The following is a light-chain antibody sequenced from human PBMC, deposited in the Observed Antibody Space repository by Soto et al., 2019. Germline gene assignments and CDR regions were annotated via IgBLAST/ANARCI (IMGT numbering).Light chain of an antibody. CDR3: QQRSNWPPIT. V-gene: IGKV3-11*01. J-gene: IGKJ5*01. Sequence: EIVLTPSPATLSLSPGERATLSCRASQSVRGSLAWYQQKPGQAPRLLIYDASNRATGSPARFSGSGSGTDFTLTISSLEPEDFAVYYCQQRSNWPPITFGQGTRLEIK. CDR2: DAS. CDR1: QSVRGS.